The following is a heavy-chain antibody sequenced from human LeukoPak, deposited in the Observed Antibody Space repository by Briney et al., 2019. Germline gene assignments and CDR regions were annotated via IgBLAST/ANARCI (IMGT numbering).Heavy chain of an antibody. D-gene: IGHD3-10*01. Sequence: PSETLSLTCAVYGGSFSGYYWSWIRQPPEKGLEWIGEINHSGSTNYNPSLKSRVTISVDTSKNQFSLKLSSVTAADTAVYYCARDRITMVRGVIIHYMDVWGKGTTVTVSS. CDR1: GGSFSGYY. V-gene: IGHV4-34*01. CDR2: INHSGST. CDR3: ARDRITMVRGVIIHYMDV. J-gene: IGHJ6*03.